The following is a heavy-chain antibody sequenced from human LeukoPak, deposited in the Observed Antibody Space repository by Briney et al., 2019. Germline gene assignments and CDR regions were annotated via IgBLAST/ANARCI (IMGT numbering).Heavy chain of an antibody. CDR2: INHSGST. J-gene: IGHJ4*02. Sequence: KPSETLSLTCAVYGGSFSGYYWSWIRQPPGKGLEWIGEINHSGSTNYNPSLKSRVTISVDTSKNQFSLKLSSVTAADTAVYYCARGDYYDSSWGQGTLVTVSS. CDR1: GGSFSGYY. D-gene: IGHD3-22*01. CDR3: ARGDYYDSS. V-gene: IGHV4-34*01.